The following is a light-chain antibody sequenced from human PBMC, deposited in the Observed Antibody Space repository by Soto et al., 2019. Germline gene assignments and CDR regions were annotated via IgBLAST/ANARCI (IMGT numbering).Light chain of an antibody. CDR3: HQYNNWPPYT. CDR2: DAS. Sequence: EIVLTQSPGTLSLSPGERATLSCRASQSISSTYLTWYHQRPGQAPRLLIYDASRRATGIPDRFSGSGSGTDFSLTISSLQSEDFAVYYCHQYNNWPPYTFGQGTKLEIK. CDR1: QSISSTY. V-gene: IGKV3-20*01. J-gene: IGKJ2*01.